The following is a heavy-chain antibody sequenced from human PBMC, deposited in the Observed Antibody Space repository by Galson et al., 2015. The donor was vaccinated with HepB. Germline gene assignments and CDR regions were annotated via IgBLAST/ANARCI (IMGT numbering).Heavy chain of an antibody. J-gene: IGHJ4*02. D-gene: IGHD3-22*01. CDR2: IYYSGST. CDR1: GGSISSSSYY. Sequence: ETLSLTCTVSGGSISSSSYYWGWIRQPPGKGLEWIGSIYYSGSTYYNPSLKSRVTISVDTSKNQFSLKLSSVTAADTAVYYCARRGGARWLSDYWGQGTLVTVSS. CDR3: ARRGGARWLSDY. V-gene: IGHV4-39*01.